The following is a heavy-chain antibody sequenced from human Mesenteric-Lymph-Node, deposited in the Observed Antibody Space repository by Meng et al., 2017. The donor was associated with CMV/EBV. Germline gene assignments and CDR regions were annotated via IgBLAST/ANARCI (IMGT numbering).Heavy chain of an antibody. CDR1: GDSISGSTNE. CDR3: VRHSSVAAPVDY. J-gene: IGHJ4*02. V-gene: IGHV4-39*01. Sequence: VEGDSISGSTNECAGIRQPPGKGVEWIGTMYYTGSKYFNPSLKRRVTISVDKPKNQFSLRLNSVTAADTAVYYCVRHSSVAAPVDYWGQGTLVTVSS. D-gene: IGHD6-6*01. CDR2: MYYTGSK.